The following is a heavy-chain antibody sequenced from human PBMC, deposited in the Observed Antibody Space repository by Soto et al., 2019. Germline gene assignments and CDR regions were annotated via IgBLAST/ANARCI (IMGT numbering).Heavy chain of an antibody. CDR1: GGSISSSY. J-gene: IGHJ4*02. D-gene: IGHD3-22*01. CDR2: IYYSGST. V-gene: IGHV4-59*08. Sequence: SETLSLTCTVSGGSISSSYWGWIRQPPGKGLEWIGCIYYSGSTNYNPSLKSRVTISVDTSKNQFSLKLSSVTAADTAVYYCARQLRSDYYDSSGYYSTPGPFDYWGQGTLVTVSS. CDR3: ARQLRSDYYDSSGYYSTPGPFDY.